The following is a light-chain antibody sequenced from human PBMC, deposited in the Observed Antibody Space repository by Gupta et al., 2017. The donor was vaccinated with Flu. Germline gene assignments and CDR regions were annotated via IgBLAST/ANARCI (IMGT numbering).Light chain of an antibody. CDR1: SSDVGSYDL. J-gene: IGLJ3*02. V-gene: IGLV2-23*01. Sequence: SITISCTGTSSDVGSYDLVSWYQQYPGKAPIILIYEDKGRPAVLSSRFSGSKSGNTASLTISGHQAEDVADYYCCSYAGSNTWVFGGGTKLTVL. CDR2: EDK. CDR3: CSYAGSNTWV.